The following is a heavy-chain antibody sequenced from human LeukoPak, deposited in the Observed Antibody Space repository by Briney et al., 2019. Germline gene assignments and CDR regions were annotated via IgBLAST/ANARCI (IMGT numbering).Heavy chain of an antibody. V-gene: IGHV3-21*01. CDR1: GFTFSGYS. J-gene: IGHJ4*02. CDR3: AKGNHYDILTGYHAFDY. Sequence: PGGSLRLSCAASGFTFSGYSMNWVRQAPGKGLEWVSSISSSSIYIYYADSVKGRFTISRDNAKNSLYLQMNSLRAEDTAVYYCAKGNHYDILTGYHAFDYWGQGTLVTVSS. D-gene: IGHD3-9*01. CDR2: ISSSSIYI.